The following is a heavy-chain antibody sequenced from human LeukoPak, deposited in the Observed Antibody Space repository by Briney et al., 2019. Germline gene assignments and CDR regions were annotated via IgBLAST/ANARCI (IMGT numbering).Heavy chain of an antibody. J-gene: IGHJ3*01. Sequence: GGSLRLSCAASGLTVSRNYMSWVRQAPGQGLEWVSIIYSGGSTIYGDSVKGRFTISRDNSKNTLFLHMNSLRAEDTAVYYCARNMGDWGRAFDFWGQGTMVTVSS. V-gene: IGHV3-53*01. CDR2: IYSGGST. CDR1: GLTVSRNY. D-gene: IGHD7-27*01. CDR3: ARNMGDWGRAFDF.